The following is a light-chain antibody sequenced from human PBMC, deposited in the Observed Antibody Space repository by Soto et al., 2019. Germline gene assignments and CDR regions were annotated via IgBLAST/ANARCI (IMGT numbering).Light chain of an antibody. V-gene: IGLV2-8*01. J-gene: IGLJ2*01. CDR2: EVS. CDR3: TAWDDSLRAVL. Sequence: QSALTQPPSASGSPGQSVTISCTGTSSDVGGYNYVSWYQQHPGKAPKLMIYEVSERPSGVPDRFSGSKSSNTASLTVSGLQAEDEADYYCTAWDDSLRAVLFGGGTKLTVL. CDR1: SSDVGGYNY.